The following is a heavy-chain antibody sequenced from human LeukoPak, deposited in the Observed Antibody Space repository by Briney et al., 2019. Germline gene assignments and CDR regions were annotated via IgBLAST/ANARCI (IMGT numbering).Heavy chain of an antibody. V-gene: IGHV4-61*01. D-gene: IGHD4-23*01. CDR3: ARYYGGNSEFDY. Sequence: SETLSLTCTVPGGSVSSGSYYWSWIRQPPGKGLEWIGYIYYSGSTNYNPSLKSRVTISVDTSKNQFSLKLSSVTAADTAVYYCARYYGGNSEFDYWGQGTLVTVSS. J-gene: IGHJ4*02. CDR1: GGSVSSGSYY. CDR2: IYYSGST.